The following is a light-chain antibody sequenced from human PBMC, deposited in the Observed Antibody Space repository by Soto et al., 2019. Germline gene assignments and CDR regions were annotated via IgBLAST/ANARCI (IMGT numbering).Light chain of an antibody. V-gene: IGKV1-39*01. Sequence: DIQMTQSPSSLSASVGDRVTITCRASLSIHSFLNWYQRKPGQAPNLLIYAASSLRSGVPSRFSGSGSGTDFTLTISSLQPEDFATYYCQQSYSTPNTFGQGTKLELK. CDR3: QQSYSTPNT. CDR2: AAS. CDR1: LSIHSF. J-gene: IGKJ2*01.